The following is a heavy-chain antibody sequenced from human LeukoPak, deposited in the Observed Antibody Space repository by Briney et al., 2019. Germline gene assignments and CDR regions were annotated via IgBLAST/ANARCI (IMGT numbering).Heavy chain of an antibody. Sequence: SETLSLTCTVSGGSISSYYWSWIRQPPGKGLEGIGYIYYSGSTNYNPSLKSRVTISVDTSKNQFSLKLSSVTAADTAVYYCAGDPTTTYYSDYWGQGTLITVSS. CDR1: GGSISSYY. CDR2: IYYSGST. CDR3: AGDPTTTYYSDY. D-gene: IGHD1-7*01. V-gene: IGHV4-59*01. J-gene: IGHJ4*02.